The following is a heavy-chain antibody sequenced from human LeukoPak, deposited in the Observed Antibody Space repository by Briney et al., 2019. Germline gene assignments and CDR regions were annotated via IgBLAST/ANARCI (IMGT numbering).Heavy chain of an antibody. CDR3: AREAYCGGDCYSGDY. CDR1: GDSMSIISYY. D-gene: IGHD2-21*02. J-gene: IGHJ4*02. V-gene: IGHV4-39*02. CDR2: IYYSGST. Sequence: SETLSLTCTVSGDSMSIISYYWGWIRQPPGKGLEWIGSIYYSGSTYYNPSLKSRVNISVDTSKNQFSLKLSSVTAADTAVYYCAREAYCGGDCYSGDYWGQGTLVTVSS.